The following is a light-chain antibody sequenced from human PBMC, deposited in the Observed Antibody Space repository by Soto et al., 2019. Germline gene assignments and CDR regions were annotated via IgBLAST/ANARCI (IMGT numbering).Light chain of an antibody. CDR2: DVN. CDR1: SSDIGGYDY. CDR3: TSYASGSSQVV. Sequence: QSALTQPAYVYGSPGQSITLSCTGTSSDIGGYDYVCWYQRHPGKAPKLIIYDVNNRPSGISNRFSGSKSGNTASLTISGRQAENEADYYSTSYASGSSQVVFGGGTKLTVL. J-gene: IGLJ2*01. V-gene: IGLV2-14*01.